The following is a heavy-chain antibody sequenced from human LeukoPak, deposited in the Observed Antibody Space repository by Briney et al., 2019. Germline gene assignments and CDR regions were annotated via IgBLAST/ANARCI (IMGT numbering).Heavy chain of an antibody. CDR2: INPNSGGT. V-gene: IGHV1-2*02. CDR3: ARVIEGGDYLDY. CDR1: GYTFTGYY. D-gene: IGHD3-16*01. J-gene: IGHJ4*02. Sequence: ASVKVSCKASGYTFTGYYMHWVRQAPGQGLEWMGWINPNSGGTNYAQRFQGRVTMTRDTSISTAYMELSRLRSDDTAMYYCARVIEGGDYLDYWGQGTLVTVSS.